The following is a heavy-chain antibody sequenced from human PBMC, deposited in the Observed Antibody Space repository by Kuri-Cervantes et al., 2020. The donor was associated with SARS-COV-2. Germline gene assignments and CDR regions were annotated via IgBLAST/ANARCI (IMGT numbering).Heavy chain of an antibody. D-gene: IGHD3-10*01. CDR2: IYYSGST. Sequence: SETLSLTCIVSGGSVSSGSHYWSWIRPPPGKGLEWIGYIYYSGSTKHNPSLQSRVTMSVDTSKNQFSLKLNSVTPADTAVYYCARTLDYYGSGTYCFDYWGQGTLVTVSS. CDR1: GGSVSSGSHY. J-gene: IGHJ4*02. CDR3: ARTLDYYGSGTYCFDY. V-gene: IGHV4-61*01.